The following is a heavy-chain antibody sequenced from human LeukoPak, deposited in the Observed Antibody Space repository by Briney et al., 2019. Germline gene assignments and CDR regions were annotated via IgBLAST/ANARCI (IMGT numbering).Heavy chain of an antibody. CDR1: GDSISNGDYY. V-gene: IGHV4-31*03. J-gene: IGHJ4*02. CDR2: IYYSGST. Sequence: SETLSLTCTVSGDSISNGDYYWSWIRLHPGKGLEWIGYIYYSGSTYYNPSLKSRVTISVDMSKNQFSLKLSSVTAADTAVYHCARADTHHIHSSSWHFDYWGQGILVTVSS. D-gene: IGHD6-13*01. CDR3: ARADTHHIHSSSWHFDY.